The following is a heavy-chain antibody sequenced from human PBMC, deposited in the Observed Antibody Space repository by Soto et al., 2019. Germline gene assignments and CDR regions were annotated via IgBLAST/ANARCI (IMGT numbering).Heavy chain of an antibody. CDR3: AREIVVVIKADAFDI. CDR2: ISYDGSNK. CDR1: GFTFSSYA. J-gene: IGHJ3*02. Sequence: QVQLVESGGGVVQPGRSLRLSCAASGFTFSSYAMHWVRQAPGKGLEWVAVISYDGSNKYYADSVKGRFTISRDNSKNPLYLQMNSLRAEDTAVYYCAREIVVVIKADAFDIWGQGTMVTVSS. V-gene: IGHV3-30-3*01. D-gene: IGHD3-22*01.